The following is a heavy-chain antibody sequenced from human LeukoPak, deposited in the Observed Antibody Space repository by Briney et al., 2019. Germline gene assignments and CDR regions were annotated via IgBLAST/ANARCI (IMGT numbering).Heavy chain of an antibody. D-gene: IGHD3-22*01. Sequence: SETLSLTCSVPGAYISDYPWSWIRQPAGRRLEWIGPLYPSGITFYNPSLESRVTMSVDKSKNQFSLKLSSVTAADTAVYYCARQNYDSNAYYFGLWGQGSLVTVSS. CDR2: LYPSGIT. J-gene: IGHJ4*02. CDR3: ARQNYDSNAYYFGL. CDR1: GAYISDYP. V-gene: IGHV4-4*07.